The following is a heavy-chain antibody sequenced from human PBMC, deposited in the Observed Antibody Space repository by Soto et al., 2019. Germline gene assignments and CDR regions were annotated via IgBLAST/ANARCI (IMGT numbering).Heavy chain of an antibody. D-gene: IGHD5-18*01. Sequence: QVQLVESGGGVVQPGGSLRLSCAASGFTFSTYTMHWVRQAPDKGLEWVALISYDGSNKYYADSVKGRFTISRDNSKNTLYVQMNSLRAEDTAVYYCASRSVPGYSYGEGFDYWGQGTLVTVSS. CDR2: ISYDGSNK. V-gene: IGHV3-30-3*01. CDR1: GFTFSTYT. J-gene: IGHJ4*02. CDR3: ASRSVPGYSYGEGFDY.